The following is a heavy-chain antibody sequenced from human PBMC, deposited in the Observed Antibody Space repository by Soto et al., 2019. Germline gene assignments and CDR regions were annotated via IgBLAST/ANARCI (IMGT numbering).Heavy chain of an antibody. CDR1: GFTFSSYA. V-gene: IGHV3-23*01. CDR3: AKGRYYYGSGSP. J-gene: IGHJ5*02. D-gene: IGHD3-10*01. Sequence: EVQLLESGGGLVQPGGSLRLSCAASGFTFSSYAMSWVRQAPGKGLEWVSAISGSGGSTYYADSVKGRFTISRDNSKNTLNLQMNSLRAEDTAVYYCAKGRYYYGSGSPWGQGTLVTVSS. CDR2: ISGSGGST.